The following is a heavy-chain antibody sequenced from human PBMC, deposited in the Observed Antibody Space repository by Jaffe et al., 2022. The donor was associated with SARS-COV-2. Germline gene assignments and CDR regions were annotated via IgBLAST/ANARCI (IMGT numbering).Heavy chain of an antibody. V-gene: IGHV3-23*04. CDR1: GFTSSNYA. CDR2: ISVGAGNT. J-gene: IGHJ4*02. D-gene: IGHD3-22*01. Sequence: EVQLVESGGGLVQPGGSLRLSCAASGFTSSNYAMSWVRQAPGKGLEWVSGISVGAGNTYYADSVRGRFTISRDNSKNTLFLQMNSLRAEDTAVYYCATKGGYYYDSGGSLTPTPLDYWGQGTLVTVSS. CDR3: ATKGGYYYDSGGSLTPTPLDY.